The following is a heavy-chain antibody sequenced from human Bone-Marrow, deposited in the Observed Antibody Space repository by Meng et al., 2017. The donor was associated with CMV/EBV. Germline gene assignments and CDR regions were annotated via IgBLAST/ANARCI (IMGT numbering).Heavy chain of an antibody. CDR2: IKQDGSEK. V-gene: IGHV3-7*01. J-gene: IGHJ6*02. CDR1: GFTFSSYW. D-gene: IGHD2-2*01. CDR3: ARDNRYCSSTSCYWDYYGMDV. Sequence: GESLKISCAASGFTFSSYWMSWVRQAPGKGLEWVANIKQDGSEKYYVDSVKGRFTISRDNAKNSLYLQMSSLRAEDTAVYYCARDNRYCSSTSCYWDYYGMDVWGQGTTVTVSS.